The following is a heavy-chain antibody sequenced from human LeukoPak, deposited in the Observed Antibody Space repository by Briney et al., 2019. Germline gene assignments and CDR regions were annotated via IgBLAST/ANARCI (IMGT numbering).Heavy chain of an antibody. CDR2: IYYSGST. D-gene: IGHD6-13*01. J-gene: IGHJ4*02. CDR1: GGSISSSSYY. CDR3: ARGRLIAAAGREAFDY. Sequence: SETLSLTCTVSGGSISSSSYYWGWIRQPPGKGLEWIGSIYYSGSTYYNPSLKSRVTISVDTSKNQFSLKLSSVTAADTAVYYCARGRLIAAAGREAFDYWGQGTLVTVSS. V-gene: IGHV4-39*07.